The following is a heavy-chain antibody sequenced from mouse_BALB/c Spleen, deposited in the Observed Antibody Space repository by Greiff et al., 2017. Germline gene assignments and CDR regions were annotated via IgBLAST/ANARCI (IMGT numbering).Heavy chain of an antibody. D-gene: IGHD1-2*01. V-gene: IGHV2-2*02. Sequence: VQLHQSGPGLVQPSQSLSITCTVSGFSLKSYGVHWVRQSLGKGLEWLGVIWSGGSTDYNAAFISRLSISKDNSKSQVFFQMNSLQANDTAIYYCASDYYGYGMDYWGQGTTLTVSS. CDR2: IWSGGST. CDR1: GFSLKSYG. J-gene: IGHJ2*01. CDR3: ASDYYGYGMDY.